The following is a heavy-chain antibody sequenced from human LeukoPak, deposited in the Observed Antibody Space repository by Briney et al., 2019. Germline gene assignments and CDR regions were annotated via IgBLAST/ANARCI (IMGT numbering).Heavy chain of an antibody. J-gene: IGHJ4*02. V-gene: IGHV3-74*01. Sequence: GGSLRLSCAASGFTFSSNWMFWVRQAPGKGLVWVSRIYSDGSSTNYADSVKGRFTISRDNAKNTLYLQMNSLGAEDTAVYYCARGSGYSYGALDYWGQGTLVTVSS. CDR2: IYSDGSST. CDR3: ARGSGYSYGALDY. CDR1: GFTFSSNW. D-gene: IGHD5-18*01.